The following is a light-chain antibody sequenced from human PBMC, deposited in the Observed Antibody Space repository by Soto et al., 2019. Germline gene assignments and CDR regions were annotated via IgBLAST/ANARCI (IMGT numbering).Light chain of an antibody. CDR2: EVT. J-gene: IGLJ1*01. CDR3: SSYTSRRTVV. Sequence: QPVLTQPASVSGSPGQSITISCTGTSSDVGGYKYVSWYQQHPGKAPKLMIYEVTNRPSGVSNRFSGSKSGNTASLTISGLQAEDEADYYCSSYTSRRTVVFGTGTKLTVL. V-gene: IGLV2-14*01. CDR1: SSDVGGYKY.